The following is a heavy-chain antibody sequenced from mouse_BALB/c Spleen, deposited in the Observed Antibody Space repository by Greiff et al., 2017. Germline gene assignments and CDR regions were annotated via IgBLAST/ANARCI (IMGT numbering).Heavy chain of an antibody. CDR3: ARDGVRERYYYAMDY. J-gene: IGHJ4*01. CDR2: ISSGGSYT. V-gene: IGHV5-9-4*01. CDR1: GFTFSSYA. D-gene: IGHD2-14*01. Sequence: EVHLVESGGGLVKPGGSLKLSCAASGFTFSSYAMSWVRQSPEKRLEWVAEISSGGSYTYYPDTVTGRFTISRDNAKNTLYLEMSSLRSEDTAMYYCARDGVRERYYYAMDYWGQGTSVTVSS.